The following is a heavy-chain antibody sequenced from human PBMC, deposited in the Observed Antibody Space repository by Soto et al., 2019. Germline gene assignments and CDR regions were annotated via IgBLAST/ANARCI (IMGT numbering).Heavy chain of an antibody. J-gene: IGHJ4*02. CDR3: ARVSGTYGPFDY. V-gene: IGHV3-30-3*01. CDR2: ISYDGSNK. Sequence: GGSLRLSCAASGFTFSSYAMHWVRQAPGKGLEWVAVISYDGSNKYYADSVKGRFTISRDNSKNTLYLQMNSLRAEDTAVYYCARVSGTYGPFDYWGQGTLVTVSS. CDR1: GFTFSSYA. D-gene: IGHD3-3*01.